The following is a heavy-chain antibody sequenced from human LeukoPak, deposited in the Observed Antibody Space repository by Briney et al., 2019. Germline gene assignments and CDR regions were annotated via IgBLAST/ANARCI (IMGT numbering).Heavy chain of an antibody. V-gene: IGHV3-53*01. CDR2: IYSGGST. CDR1: GFTVSSNY. D-gene: IGHD5-24*01. CDR3: ASERMATAIKDAFDI. J-gene: IGHJ3*02. Sequence: GGSLRLSCAASGFTVSSNYMSWVRQAPGKGLEWVSVIYSGGSTYYADSVKGRFTISRDNSKNTLYLQMNSLRAEDTAVYYCASERMATAIKDAFDIWGQGTMVTVSS.